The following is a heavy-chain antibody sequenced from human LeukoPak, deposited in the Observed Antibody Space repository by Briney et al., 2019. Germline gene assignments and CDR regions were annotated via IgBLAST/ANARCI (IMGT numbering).Heavy chain of an antibody. J-gene: IGHJ4*02. CDR3: ARELTHSDY. CDR2: ISSSSSYI. V-gene: IGHV3-21*01. CDR1: ESTFSIYS. Sequence: GGSLRLSCAASESTFSIYSMNWVRQAPGKGLEWVSSISSSSSYIYYADSMKGRFTISRDNAKNSLFLQMNSLRAEDTAVYYCARELTHSDYWGQGTLVTVSS. D-gene: IGHD1-14*01.